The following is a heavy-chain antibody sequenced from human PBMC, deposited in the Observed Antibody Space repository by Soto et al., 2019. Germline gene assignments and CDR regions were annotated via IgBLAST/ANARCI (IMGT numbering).Heavy chain of an antibody. CDR3: ARDGQWLPRDGLRSSYYFDY. J-gene: IGHJ4*02. CDR1: GFNFSSYV. D-gene: IGHD6-19*01. V-gene: IGHV3-33*01. Sequence: QVQLVESGGGVVQPGRSLRLSCAASGFNFSSYVMHWVRQAPGKGLEWVALIWYDGGNKYYADSVKGRFTISRDNSKNTLYLQMNSLRAEDTAVYYCARDGQWLPRDGLRSSYYFDYWGQGTLVTVSS. CDR2: IWYDGGNK.